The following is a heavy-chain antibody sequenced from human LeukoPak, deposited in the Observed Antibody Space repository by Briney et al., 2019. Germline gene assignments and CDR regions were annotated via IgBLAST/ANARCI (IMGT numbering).Heavy chain of an antibody. CDR2: ISGSGGST. J-gene: IGHJ4*02. CDR1: GFTFSSYA. V-gene: IGHV3-23*01. D-gene: IGHD5-18*01. CDR3: SRLRGYSYGYADC. Sequence: GGSLRLSCAASGFTFSSYAMSWVRQAPGKGLEWVTAISGSGGSTYYADSVKGRFTISRDNSKNTLYLQMNSLRAEDTAVYYCSRLRGYSYGYADCWGQGTLVTVSS.